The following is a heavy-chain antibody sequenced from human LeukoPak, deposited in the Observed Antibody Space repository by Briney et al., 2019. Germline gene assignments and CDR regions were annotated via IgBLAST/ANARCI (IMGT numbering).Heavy chain of an antibody. CDR3: AKGAGPPWFDP. J-gene: IGHJ5*02. Sequence: SETLSLTCTVSGGSISSYYWSWIRQPAGKGLEWIGRISSRGTTNYNPSLKNRVTISIDTSNNQFSMKLSSVTAADTAIYYCAKGAGPPWFDPWGQGTLVTVSS. V-gene: IGHV4-4*07. CDR2: ISSRGTT. CDR1: GGSISSYY. D-gene: IGHD6-19*01.